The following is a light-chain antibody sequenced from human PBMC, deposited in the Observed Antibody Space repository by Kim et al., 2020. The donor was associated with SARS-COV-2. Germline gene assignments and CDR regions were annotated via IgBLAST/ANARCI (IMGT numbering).Light chain of an antibody. CDR3: QVWDSSSDPVV. Sequence: SYELTQPPSVSVAPGKTARITCGGNNIGSKSVHWYQQKPGQAPVLVVYDDSDRPSGSPERFSGSNSGNTATLTISRVEAGDEADYYCQVWDSSSDPVVFGGGTQLTVL. CDR2: DDS. CDR1: NIGSKS. J-gene: IGLJ2*01. V-gene: IGLV3-21*03.